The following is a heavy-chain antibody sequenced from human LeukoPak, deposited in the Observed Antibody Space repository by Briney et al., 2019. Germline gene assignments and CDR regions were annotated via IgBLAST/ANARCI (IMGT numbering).Heavy chain of an antibody. CDR1: GFTFSTYT. V-gene: IGHV3-21*04. CDR3: ARRSSRAPALDI. J-gene: IGHJ3*02. D-gene: IGHD6-13*01. Sequence: GGSLRLSCAASGFTFSTYTMNWVRQAPGKGLEWVSSISSRSSYIYYADSVKGRFTISRDNAKNSLYLHMNSLRVEDTALYYCARRSSRAPALDIWGQGTMVTVSS. CDR2: ISSRSSYI.